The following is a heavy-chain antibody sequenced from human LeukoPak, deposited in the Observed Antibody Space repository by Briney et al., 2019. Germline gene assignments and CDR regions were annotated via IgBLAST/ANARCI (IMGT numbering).Heavy chain of an antibody. J-gene: IGHJ4*02. V-gene: IGHV3-30*02. D-gene: IGHD1-26*01. CDR3: AKDRGELLDY. CDR1: GFTFSSYG. CDR2: IRYDGSNK. Sequence: GGSLRLSCAASGFTFSSYGMHWVRQAPGKGLEWVAFIRYDGSNKYYADSVKGRFTISRDNSKNALYLQMNSLRAEDTAVYYCAKDRGELLDYWGQGTLVTVSS.